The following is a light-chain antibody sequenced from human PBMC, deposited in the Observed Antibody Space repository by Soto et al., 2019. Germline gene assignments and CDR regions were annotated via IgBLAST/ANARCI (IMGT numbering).Light chain of an antibody. CDR1: SSNIGNNY. Sequence: QSVLTQPPSVSAAPGQKVTISCSGSSSNIGNNYVSWYQQLPGTAPKLLIYDNNKRPSGIPDRFSGSKSGTSATLGITGLQTGDEADYYCETWDTSVSAVAFGGGTPLTVL. J-gene: IGLJ2*01. CDR3: ETWDTSVSAVA. CDR2: DNN. V-gene: IGLV1-51*01.